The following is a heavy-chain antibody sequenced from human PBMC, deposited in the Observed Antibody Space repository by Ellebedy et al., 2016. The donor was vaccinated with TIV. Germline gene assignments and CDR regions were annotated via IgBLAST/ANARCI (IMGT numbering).Heavy chain of an antibody. CDR1: GGTFSSYA. CDR3: ARDPTVTTTLNWFDP. J-gene: IGHJ5*02. Sequence: AASVKVSCKASGGTFSSYAISWVRQAPGQGLEWMGRIIPILGIANYAQKFQGRVTITADKSTSTAYMELSSLRSEDTAVYYCARDPTVTTTLNWFDPWGQGTLVTVSS. D-gene: IGHD4-11*01. CDR2: IIPILGIA. V-gene: IGHV1-69*04.